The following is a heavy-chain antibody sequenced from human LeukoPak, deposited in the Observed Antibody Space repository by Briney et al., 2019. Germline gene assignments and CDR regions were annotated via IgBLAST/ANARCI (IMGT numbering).Heavy chain of an antibody. CDR3: ARRSHYSGWYV. D-gene: IGHD6-19*01. CDR1: GGSFSGY. J-gene: IGHJ1*01. Sequence: PSETLSLTCAVYGGSFSGYWSWIRPPPGKGLEWIGEINHTGSTSYNPSLKSRVTISVDTSKNQFSLKLSSVTAADTAVYFCARRSHYSGWYVWGQGTLVTVSS. CDR2: INHTGST. V-gene: IGHV4-34*01.